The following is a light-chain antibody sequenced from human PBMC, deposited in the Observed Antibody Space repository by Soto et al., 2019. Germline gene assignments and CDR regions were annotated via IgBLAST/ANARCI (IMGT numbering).Light chain of an antibody. CDR3: QSYDSSNDAV. V-gene: IGLV6-57*02. CDR1: SGSIASNY. Sequence: NFMLTQPHSVSESPGKTVTISCTGSSGSIASNYVQWYQQRPGSAPTTVIYEDNQRPSGVPDRFSGSIDSSSNSASLTISGLKTEDEADYYCQSYDSSNDAVFGGGTKLTVL. J-gene: IGLJ2*01. CDR2: EDN.